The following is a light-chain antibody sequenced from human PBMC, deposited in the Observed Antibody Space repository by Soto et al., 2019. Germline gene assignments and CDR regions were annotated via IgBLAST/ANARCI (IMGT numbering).Light chain of an antibody. CDR1: QSVSIY. Sequence: EIVLTQSPATLSLSPGGRATLSCRASQSVSIYLAWYKQKPGQAPRLLIYDASNRAAGIPARFSGSGSGTDFTLTISSLEPEDFAVYYCQQRSNWPKITFGQGTRREIK. CDR3: QQRSNWPKIT. V-gene: IGKV3-11*01. CDR2: DAS. J-gene: IGKJ5*01.